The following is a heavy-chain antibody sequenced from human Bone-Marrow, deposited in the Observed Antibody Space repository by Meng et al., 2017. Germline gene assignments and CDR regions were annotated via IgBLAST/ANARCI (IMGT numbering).Heavy chain of an antibody. Sequence: GSLRLSCAVYGGSFSGYYWSWIRQPPGKGLEWIGEINHSGSTNYHPSLKSRVTISVDTSKNQFSLKLSSVTAADTAVYYCARGLLRVVEEDASYGMDVWGQGTTVTVSS. V-gene: IGHV4-34*01. J-gene: IGHJ6*02. CDR2: INHSGST. D-gene: IGHD3-3*01. CDR3: ARGLLRVVEEDASYGMDV. CDR1: GGSFSGYY.